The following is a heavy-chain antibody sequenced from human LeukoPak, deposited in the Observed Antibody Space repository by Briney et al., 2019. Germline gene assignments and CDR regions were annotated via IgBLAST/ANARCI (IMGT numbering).Heavy chain of an antibody. CDR1: GGSFSGYY. CDR3: AAAGPP. J-gene: IGHJ5*02. Sequence: SETLSLTCAVYGGSFSGYYWSWIRQPPGKGLEWIGEINHSGSTNYNPSLKSRVTISVDTSKNQFSLKLSSVTAADTAVYYCAAAGPPWGQGTLATVSS. CDR2: INHSGST. V-gene: IGHV4-34*01. D-gene: IGHD6-13*01.